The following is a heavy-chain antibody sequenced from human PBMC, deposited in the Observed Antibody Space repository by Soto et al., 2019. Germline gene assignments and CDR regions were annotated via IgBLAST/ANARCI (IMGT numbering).Heavy chain of an antibody. Sequence: PGESLKISCKGSGYSFTSYWIGWVRQMPGKGLEWMGIIYPGDSDTRYSPSFQGQVTISADKSISTAYLQWSSLKASDTAMYYCARRNDYGDVYYYYGMDVWGQGTTVTVSS. CDR2: IYPGDSDT. CDR3: ARRNDYGDVYYYYGMDV. J-gene: IGHJ6*02. D-gene: IGHD4-17*01. CDR1: GYSFTSYW. V-gene: IGHV5-51*01.